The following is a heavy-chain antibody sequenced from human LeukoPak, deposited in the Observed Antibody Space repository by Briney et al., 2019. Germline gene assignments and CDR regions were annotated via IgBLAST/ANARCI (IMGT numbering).Heavy chain of an antibody. CDR3: AKTTVGYSSGRYPGWPADC. V-gene: IGHV3-23*01. Sequence: PGGSLRLSCEASGFIFNTYAIYWVRQAPGKGLEWVSGICGSGGCTYYADSVKGRFTISRDNSKNTAYLQMNSLTADDTAVYYCAKTTVGYSSGRYPGWPADCWGQGALVTVSS. CDR2: ICGSGGCT. J-gene: IGHJ4*02. CDR1: GFIFNTYA. D-gene: IGHD6-19*01.